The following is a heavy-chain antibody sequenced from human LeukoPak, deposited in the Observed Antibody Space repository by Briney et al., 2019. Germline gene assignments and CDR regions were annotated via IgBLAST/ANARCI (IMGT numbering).Heavy chain of an antibody. CDR2: INPNSGGT. D-gene: IGHD5-24*01. CDR1: GYTFTGYY. V-gene: IGHV1-2*02. Sequence: ASVKVSCKASGYTFTGYYMHWVRQAPGQGLEWMGWINPNSGGTNYAQKFQGRVTMTRDTSISTAYMELSRLRSDDTAVYYCTRGPNYSASDWFDPWGQGTLVTVSS. CDR3: TRGPNYSASDWFDP. J-gene: IGHJ5*02.